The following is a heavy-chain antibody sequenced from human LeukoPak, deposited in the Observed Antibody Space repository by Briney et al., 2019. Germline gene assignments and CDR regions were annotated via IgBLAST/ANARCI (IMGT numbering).Heavy chain of an antibody. J-gene: IGHJ4*02. CDR1: GYTFTSYG. V-gene: IGHV1-69*06. CDR3: ARDLSVGAKPDLGFDY. D-gene: IGHD1-26*01. CDR2: IIPIFGTA. Sequence: GASVKVSCKASGYTFTSYGISWVRQAPGQGLGWMGGIIPIFGTANYAQKFQGRVTITADKSTSTAYMELSSLRSEDTAVYYCARDLSVGAKPDLGFDYWGQGSLVTVSS.